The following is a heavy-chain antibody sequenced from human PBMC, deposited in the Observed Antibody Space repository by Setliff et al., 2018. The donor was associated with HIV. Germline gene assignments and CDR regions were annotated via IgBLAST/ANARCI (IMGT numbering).Heavy chain of an antibody. D-gene: IGHD5-12*01. V-gene: IGHV4-39*01. J-gene: IGHJ4*02. CDR1: GDSVSTRNSF. CDR3: ARYTVGSMVDY. CDR2: FSYNGGR. Sequence: KPSETLSLTCTVSGDSVSTRNSFWGWIRQPPGKGLEWIGSFSYNGGRRYTPSLKSRVTISADMSKNQFSLKLSSVTAADTAVYYCARYTVGSMVDYWGPGTLVTVSS.